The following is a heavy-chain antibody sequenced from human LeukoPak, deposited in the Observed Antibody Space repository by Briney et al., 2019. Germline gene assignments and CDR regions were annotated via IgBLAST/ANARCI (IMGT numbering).Heavy chain of an antibody. CDR2: INDSGNT. V-gene: IGHV4-59*12. Sequence: SETLSLTCTVSGGSISNYVRSWIRQPPGKGLEWIGYINDSGNTKYNPSLESRVTISVDTSKNQFSLKLSSVTAADTAVYYCARDHYDSSGYYYSDYWGQGTLVTVSS. CDR3: ARDHYDSSGYYYSDY. J-gene: IGHJ4*02. CDR1: GGSISNYV. D-gene: IGHD3-22*01.